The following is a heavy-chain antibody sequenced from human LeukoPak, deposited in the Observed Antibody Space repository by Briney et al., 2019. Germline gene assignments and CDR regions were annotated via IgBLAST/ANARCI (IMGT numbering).Heavy chain of an antibody. CDR2: IYSGGST. D-gene: IGHD3-22*01. CDR1: GVTACSDY. CDR3: ARSMIVVDMYYYYGMDV. Sequence: PRGCLRLSRAPSGVTACSDYISGVRESPGEGRGWGSVIYSGGSTYYADSVKGRFTISRDNSKNTLYLQMNSLRAEDTAVYYCARSMIVVDMYYYYGMDVWGQGTTVTVSS. J-gene: IGHJ6*02. V-gene: IGHV3-66*01.